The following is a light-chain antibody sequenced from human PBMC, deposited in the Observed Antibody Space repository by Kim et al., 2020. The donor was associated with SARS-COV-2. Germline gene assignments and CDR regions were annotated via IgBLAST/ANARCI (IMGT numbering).Light chain of an antibody. CDR2: YSSDSDE. CDR3: MIWPRNAVL. Sequence: VSGALKGGSTNGYLLQQKPGIPRNKPRYYSSDSDEGQGSGVPSRFSGSKDASANTGILLISGLQSEDEGDYYCMIWPRNAVLFGGGTQLTVL. J-gene: IGLJ2*01. V-gene: IGLV5-37*01. CDR1: GALKGGSTN.